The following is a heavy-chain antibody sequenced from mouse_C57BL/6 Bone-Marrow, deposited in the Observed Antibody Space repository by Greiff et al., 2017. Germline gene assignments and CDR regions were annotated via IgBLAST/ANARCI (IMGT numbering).Heavy chain of an antibody. D-gene: IGHD1-1*01. J-gene: IGHJ1*03. Sequence: QVTLKESGPGILQSSPTLSLTCSFSGFSLSTSGMGVSWIRQPSGKGLEWLAHIYWDDDKRYNPSLKSRLTISKDTSRNQVFLKITSVDTADTATYDCARREDYYGYWYFDVWGTGTTVTVSS. CDR1: GFSLSTSGMG. CDR3: ARREDYYGYWYFDV. V-gene: IGHV8-12*01. CDR2: IYWDDDK.